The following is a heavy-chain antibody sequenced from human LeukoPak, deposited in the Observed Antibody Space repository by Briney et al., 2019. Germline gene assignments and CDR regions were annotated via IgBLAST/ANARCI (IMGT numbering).Heavy chain of an antibody. V-gene: IGHV4-39*07. D-gene: IGHD4-17*01. J-gene: IGHJ3*02. CDR1: GGSISSSSYY. Sequence: PSETLSLTCTVSGGSISSSSYYWGWIRQPPGKGLEWIGSIYYSGSTYYNPSLKSRVTISVDTSKNQFSLKLSSVTAADTAVYYCARDADGDYLNDAFDIWGQGTMVTVSS. CDR2: IYYSGST. CDR3: ARDADGDYLNDAFDI.